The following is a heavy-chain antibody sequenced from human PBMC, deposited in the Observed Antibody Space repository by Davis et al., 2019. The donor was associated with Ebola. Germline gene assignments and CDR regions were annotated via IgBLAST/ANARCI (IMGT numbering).Heavy chain of an antibody. Sequence: GESLKISCEGSGYSFDTQWIGWVRQMPGKGLEWMGIIYPGDSDTRYSPSFQGQVTISADKSISTVYLQWTSLKASDTAIYYCARFDCYSPSCYIDSWGQGTLVTVSS. V-gene: IGHV5-51*01. CDR3: ARFDCYSPSCYIDS. CDR2: IYPGDSDT. CDR1: GYSFDTQW. J-gene: IGHJ4*02. D-gene: IGHD2-2*02.